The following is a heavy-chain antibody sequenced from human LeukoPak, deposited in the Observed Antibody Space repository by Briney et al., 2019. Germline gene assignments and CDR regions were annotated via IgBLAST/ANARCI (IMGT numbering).Heavy chain of an antibody. V-gene: IGHV3-23*01. D-gene: IGHD6-13*01. Sequence: PGGSLRLSCAASGFTFSSYAISWVRQAPGKGLEWVSAISGSGGSTYYADSVKGRFTISRDNSKNTLYLQMNSLRAEDTAVYYCAKDLGAAAGTFYDYWGQGTLVTVSS. CDR1: GFTFSSYA. CDR3: AKDLGAAAGTFYDY. CDR2: ISGSGGST. J-gene: IGHJ4*02.